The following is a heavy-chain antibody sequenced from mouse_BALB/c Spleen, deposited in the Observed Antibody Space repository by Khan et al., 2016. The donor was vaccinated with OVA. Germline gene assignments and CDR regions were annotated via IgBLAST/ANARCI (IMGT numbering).Heavy chain of an antibody. CDR3: TRLAYYYDSEGFAY. D-gene: IGHD1-1*01. V-gene: IGHV5-6*01. J-gene: IGHJ3*01. CDR2: ISTGGSYT. CDR1: GFTFSTFG. Sequence: EVELVESGGDLVKPGGSLKLSCAASGFTFSTFGMSWVRQTPDKRLEWVATISTGGSYTYYPDIVKGRFIISRDNAKKTLDLEMSSLKSEATAMYYCTRLAYYYDSEGFAYWGQGTLVTVSA.